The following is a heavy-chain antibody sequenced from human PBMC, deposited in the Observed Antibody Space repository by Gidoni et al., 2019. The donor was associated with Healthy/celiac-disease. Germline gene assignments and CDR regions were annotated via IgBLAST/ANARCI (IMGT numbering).Heavy chain of an antibody. J-gene: IGHJ4*02. V-gene: IGHV3-23*01. CDR2: MSGSGGST. CDR1: GFTFSSYA. CDR3: ASTWDYGDYVWYFDY. D-gene: IGHD4-17*01. Sequence: EVQLLESGGGLVQPGGSLRLSCAASGFTFSSYAMSWVRQAPGKGLEWVSAMSGSGGSTYYADSVKGRFTIARDNSKNTLYLQMNSLRAEDTAVYYCASTWDYGDYVWYFDYWGQGTLVTVSS.